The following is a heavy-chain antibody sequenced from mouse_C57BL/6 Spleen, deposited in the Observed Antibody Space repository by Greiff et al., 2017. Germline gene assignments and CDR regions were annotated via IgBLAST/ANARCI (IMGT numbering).Heavy chain of an antibody. V-gene: IGHV1-61*01. CDR3: ARRTTYYSNYDRYFDV. D-gene: IGHD2-5*01. CDR2: IYPSDSET. CDR1: CYTFTSYW. J-gene: IGHJ1*03. Sequence: QVQLQQPGAELVRPGSSVKLSCKASCYTFTSYWMDWVKQRPGQGLEWIGNIYPSDSETHYNQKFKDKATLTVDKSSSTAYMQLSSLTSEDSAVYYCARRTTYYSNYDRYFDVWGTGTTVTVSS.